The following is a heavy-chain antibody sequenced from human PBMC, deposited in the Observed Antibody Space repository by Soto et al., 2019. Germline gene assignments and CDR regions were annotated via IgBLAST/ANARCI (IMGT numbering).Heavy chain of an antibody. D-gene: IGHD2-21*01. CDR2: YYWDDDE. V-gene: IGHV2-5*02. CDR1: GFSFSDGAVG. Sequence: QITLKESGPTLVKPTQTLTLTCTFSGFSFSDGAVGVGWFRQSPGKAPEWLAIYYWDDDEWHSPSLRTRLTISYETARSQVVLSMVDMDPQXXXXXXXXXXRRRESCWGGDCYYFD. CDR3: XXXRRRESCWGGDCYYFD. J-gene: IGHJ5*01.